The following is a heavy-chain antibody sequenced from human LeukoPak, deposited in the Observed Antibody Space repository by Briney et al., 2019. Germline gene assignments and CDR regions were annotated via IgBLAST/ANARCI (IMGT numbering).Heavy chain of an antibody. D-gene: IGHD5-12*01. Sequence: PGGSLRLSCATSGFTFSRLGMQWVRQAPGKGLEWVAVIHNDGTMGQYADSVKGRFTISKDFSRNTLHLQIHSLRDDDTAVYYCAKEGDEFRGYLDVWGKGTTVTVSS. J-gene: IGHJ6*04. V-gene: IGHV3-30*02. CDR3: AKEGDEFRGYLDV. CDR2: IHNDGTMG. CDR1: GFTFSRLG.